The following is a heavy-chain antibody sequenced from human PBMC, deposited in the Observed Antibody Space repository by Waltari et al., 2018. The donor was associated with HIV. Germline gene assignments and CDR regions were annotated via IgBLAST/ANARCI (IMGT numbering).Heavy chain of an antibody. V-gene: IGHV1-8*01. D-gene: IGHD4-17*01. CDR2: RNPNSGNT. J-gene: IGHJ4*02. CDR3: ARGPQDYPKYYFDY. Sequence: QVQLVQSGAEVKKPGASVKVSCKASGYTFTSYDINWVRQATGQGLEWLGWRNPNSGNTGYAQRVQGRGTMTRNTSISTAYMELSSLRSEDTAVYFCARGPQDYPKYYFDYWGQGTLVTVSS. CDR1: GYTFTSYD.